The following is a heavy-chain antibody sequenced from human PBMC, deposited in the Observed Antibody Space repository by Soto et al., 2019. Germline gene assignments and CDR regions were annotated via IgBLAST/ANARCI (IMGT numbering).Heavy chain of an antibody. D-gene: IGHD3-3*01. CDR3: ARDGRFLEWLPPPELYYYYGMDV. V-gene: IGHV1-2*02. CDR2: INPNSGGT. Sequence: GASVKVSCKASGYTFTGYYMHWVRRAPGQGLEWMGWINPNSGGTNYAQKFQGRVTMTRDTSISTAYMELSRLRSDDTAVYYCARDGRFLEWLPPPELYYYYGMDVWGQGTTVTVSS. J-gene: IGHJ6*02. CDR1: GYTFTGYY.